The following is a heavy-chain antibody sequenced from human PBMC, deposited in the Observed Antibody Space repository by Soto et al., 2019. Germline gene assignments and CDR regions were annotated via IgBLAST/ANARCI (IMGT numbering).Heavy chain of an antibody. CDR1: GYTFIRNG. CDR3: ARDSATLVPGV. V-gene: IGHV1-18*01. CDR2: ISAYNGNT. Sequence: QVQLVQSGAEVKKPGASVKVSCKASGYTFIRNGISWVRQAPGQGLEWMGWISAYNGNTEYAQKFQGRVTMTTDTSTSTAYMELRILRSDDKAVYYCARDSATLVPGVWGQGTTVTVSS. J-gene: IGHJ6*02. D-gene: IGHD3-10*01.